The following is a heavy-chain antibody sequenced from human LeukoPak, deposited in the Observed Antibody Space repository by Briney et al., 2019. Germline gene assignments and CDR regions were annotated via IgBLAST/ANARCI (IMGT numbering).Heavy chain of an antibody. CDR1: GGSFSGYY. V-gene: IGHV4-34*01. Sequence: SETLSLNCAVYGGSFSGYYWSWIRQPPGKGLEWIGEINHSGSTNYNPSLKSRVTISVDTSKNQFSLKLSSVTAADTAVYYCARINTAMADAFDYWGQGTLVTVSS. CDR2: INHSGST. CDR3: ARINTAMADAFDY. D-gene: IGHD5-18*01. J-gene: IGHJ4*02.